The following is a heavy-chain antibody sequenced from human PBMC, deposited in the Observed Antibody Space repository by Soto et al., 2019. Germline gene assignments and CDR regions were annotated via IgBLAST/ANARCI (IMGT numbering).Heavy chain of an antibody. Sequence: GGSLRLSCSASGFTFSDEDMSWVRQVPGKGLEWASGISGGGSYVFYADSVKGTFSISRDNAKNSMFLEMSSLSFEDSAVYYCACDSDCNCRWWCCPHHVWGQGTRVTVSS. D-gene: IGHD2-21*01. J-gene: IGHJ6*02. CDR2: ISGGGSYV. CDR1: GFTFSDED. V-gene: IGHV3-21*06. CDR3: ACDSDCNCRWWCCPHHV.